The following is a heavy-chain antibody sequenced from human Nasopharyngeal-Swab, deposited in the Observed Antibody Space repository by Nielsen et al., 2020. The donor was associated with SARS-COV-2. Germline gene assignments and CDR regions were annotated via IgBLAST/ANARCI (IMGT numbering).Heavy chain of an antibody. J-gene: IGHJ4*02. CDR2: ISSSSSTI. D-gene: IGHD6-19*01. V-gene: IGHV3-48*01. CDR1: GFTFSSYS. CDR3: ASGGSSGWRTFDH. Sequence: GGSLRLSCAASGFTFSSYSMNWVRQAPGKGLEWVSYISSSSSTIYYADSVKGRFTISRDNAKNSLYLQMNSLRAEDTAVYYCASGGSSGWRTFDHWGQGTLVTVSS.